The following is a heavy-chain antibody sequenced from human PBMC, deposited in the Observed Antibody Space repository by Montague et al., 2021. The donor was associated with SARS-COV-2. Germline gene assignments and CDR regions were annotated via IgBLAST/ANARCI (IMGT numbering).Heavy chain of an antibody. V-gene: IGHV4-4*07. J-gene: IGHJ4*02. D-gene: IGHD3-16*01. Sequence: SETLSLTCSISGVSITSYYWSRFRQPAGKELEWIGHIYASGSNNYSPSLKSRVRLSIDNPKNQFSLKLESLTAADTAVYYCVRDGGNWYYFDYWGQGALVTVSS. CDR1: GVSITSYY. CDR3: VRDGGNWYYFDY. CDR2: IYASGSN.